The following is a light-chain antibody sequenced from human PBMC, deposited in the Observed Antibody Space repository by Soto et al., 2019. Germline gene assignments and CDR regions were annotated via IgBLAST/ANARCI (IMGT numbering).Light chain of an antibody. CDR3: QQYGSSPPYT. Sequence: EIVLTQSPGPLRLSSGERASLSCRASHSVSSSYLTWYQQRPGQPPRLLIYRASRRATGIPDRFSASGSGTDFTLTISRLEPEDFAVYYCQQYGSSPPYTFGQGTKLEI. CDR2: RAS. J-gene: IGKJ2*01. CDR1: HSVSSSY. V-gene: IGKV3-20*01.